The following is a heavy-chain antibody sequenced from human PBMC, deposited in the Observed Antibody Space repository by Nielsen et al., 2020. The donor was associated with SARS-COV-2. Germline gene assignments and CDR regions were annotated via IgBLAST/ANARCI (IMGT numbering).Heavy chain of an antibody. CDR2: ISYEGSKQ. V-gene: IGHV3-30*18. CDR3: AKVWAIFMIYFTRGGPDY. Sequence: GESLKISCAASGFSFNNHGMHWVRQAPGMGLEWVAYISYEGSKQYYADSVKGRFTISRDFSKRTLYLKLNSLRGEDTAVYYCAKVWAIFMIYFTRGGPDYWGQGTLVTVSS. CDR1: GFSFNNHG. D-gene: IGHD3-16*01. J-gene: IGHJ4*02.